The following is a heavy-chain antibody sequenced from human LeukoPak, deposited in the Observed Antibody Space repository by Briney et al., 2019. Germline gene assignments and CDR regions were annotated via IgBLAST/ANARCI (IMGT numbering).Heavy chain of an antibody. CDR1: GFTFSSYS. J-gene: IGHJ4*02. Sequence: GGSLRLSCAASGFTFSSYSMNWVRQAPGKGLEWVSYISSSSSTIYYADSVKGRFTISRDNAKNSLYLQMNSLRAEDTAVYYCASGPFMVRGGIRDYWGQGTLVTVSS. CDR2: ISSSSSTI. CDR3: ASGPFMVRGGIRDY. D-gene: IGHD3-10*01. V-gene: IGHV3-48*01.